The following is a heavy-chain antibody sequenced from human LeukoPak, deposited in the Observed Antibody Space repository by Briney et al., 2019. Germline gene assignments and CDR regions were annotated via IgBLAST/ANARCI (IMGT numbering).Heavy chain of an antibody. CDR3: ARGWITFGGVIVPLDY. CDR1: GFTFSNYG. Sequence: GGSLRLSCAASGFTFSNYGMNWVRQAPGKGLEWVSSISGSRSTTVFYADSVRGRFTISRDIAKNSLYLQMNSLRDEDTAVYYCARGWITFGGVIVPLDYWGQGTLVTVSS. V-gene: IGHV3-48*02. CDR2: ISGSRSTTV. J-gene: IGHJ4*02. D-gene: IGHD3-16*02.